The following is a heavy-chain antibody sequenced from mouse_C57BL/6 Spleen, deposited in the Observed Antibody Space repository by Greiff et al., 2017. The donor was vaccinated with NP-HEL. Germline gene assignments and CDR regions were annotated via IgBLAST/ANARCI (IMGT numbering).Heavy chain of an antibody. CDR3: ARLGDYVGGYYFDY. V-gene: IGHV5-6*01. J-gene: IGHJ2*01. Sequence: EVQGVESGGDLVKPGGSLKLSCAASGFTFSSYGMSWVRQTPDKRLEWVATISSGGSYTYYPDSVKGRFTISRDNAKNTLYLQMSSLKSEDTAMYYCARLGDYVGGYYFDYWGQGTTLTVSS. D-gene: IGHD2-4*01. CDR1: GFTFSSYG. CDR2: ISSGGSYT.